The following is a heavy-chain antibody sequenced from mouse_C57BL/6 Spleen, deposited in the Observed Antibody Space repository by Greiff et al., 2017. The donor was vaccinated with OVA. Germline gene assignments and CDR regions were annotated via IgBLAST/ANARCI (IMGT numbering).Heavy chain of an antibody. V-gene: IGHV1-80*01. Sequence: QVQLKQSGAELVKPGASVKISCKASGYAFSSYWMNWVKQRPGKGLEWIGQIYPGDGDTNYNGKFKGKATLTADKSSSTAYMQLSSLTSEDSAVYFCARGGTGLDYFDYWGQGTTLTVSS. D-gene: IGHD3-3*01. CDR2: IYPGDGDT. CDR1: GYAFSSYW. CDR3: ARGGTGLDYFDY. J-gene: IGHJ2*01.